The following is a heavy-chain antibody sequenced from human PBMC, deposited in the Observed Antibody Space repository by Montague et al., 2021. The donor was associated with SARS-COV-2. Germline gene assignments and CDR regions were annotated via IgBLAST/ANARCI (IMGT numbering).Heavy chain of an antibody. CDR2: TYYRSKWYN. CDR3: TSGREGNYNVMDV. J-gene: IGHJ6*02. CDR1: ADSVSSNSAT. D-gene: IGHD1-1*01. V-gene: IGHV6-1*01. Sequence: CAISADSVSSNSATWNWVRQSPSRGLEWLGRTYYRSKWYNDYAVXVRGRVTINPDTSKNQFSLQLNSVTPEDTAIYYCTSGREGNYNVMDVWGQGTTVTVSS.